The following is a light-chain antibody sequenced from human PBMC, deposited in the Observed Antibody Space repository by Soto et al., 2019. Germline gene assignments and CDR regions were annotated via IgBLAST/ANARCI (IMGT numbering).Light chain of an antibody. J-gene: IGKJ5*01. Sequence: IGRTQAPSTLSAPEGDRVTITFRASQSISSWLAWYQQKPGKAPKLLIYDASSLESGVPSRFSGSGSGTEFTLTISSLQPDDFATYYCQQLKSYPITFGQGTRLE. CDR2: DAS. V-gene: IGKV1-5*01. CDR1: QSISSW. CDR3: QQLKSYPIT.